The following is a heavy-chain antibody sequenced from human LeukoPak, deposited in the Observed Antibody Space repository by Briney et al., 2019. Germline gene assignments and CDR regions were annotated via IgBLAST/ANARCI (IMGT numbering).Heavy chain of an antibody. CDR1: GGSISSYY. J-gene: IGHJ5*02. Sequence: PSETLSLTCTVSGGSISSYYWSWIRQPPGKGLEWIGYIYYSGSTNYNPSLKSRDTISVDTSKNQFSLKLSSVTAADTAVYYCARTYYYDSSGYYYPNWFDPWGQGTLVTVSS. CDR2: IYYSGST. D-gene: IGHD3-22*01. CDR3: ARTYYYDSSGYYYPNWFDP. V-gene: IGHV4-59*01.